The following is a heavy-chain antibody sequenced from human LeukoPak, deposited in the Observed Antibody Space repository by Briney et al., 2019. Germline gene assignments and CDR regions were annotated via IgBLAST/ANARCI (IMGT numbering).Heavy chain of an antibody. J-gene: IGHJ4*02. V-gene: IGHV1-2*02. CDR1: GYTFTSYY. D-gene: IGHD1-26*01. CDR3: ARPYSGSYPADY. CDR2: INPNSGGT. Sequence: GASVKVSCKASGYTFTSYYMHWVRQAPGQGLEWMGWINPNSGGTNYAQKFQGRVTMTRDTSISTAYMELSRLRSDDTAVYYCARPYSGSYPADYWGQGTLVTVSS.